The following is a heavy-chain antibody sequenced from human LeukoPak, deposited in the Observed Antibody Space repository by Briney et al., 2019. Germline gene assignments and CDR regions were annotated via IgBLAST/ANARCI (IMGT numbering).Heavy chain of an antibody. Sequence: GGSLRLSCAASGFTFSSYAMHWVRQAPGKGLEWVAVISYDGSNKYYADSVKGRFTISRDNSKNTLYLQMNSLRAEDTAVYYCAKTGYSSSWYWFDPWGRGTLVSVSS. CDR3: AKTGYSSSWYWFDP. CDR1: GFTFSSYA. D-gene: IGHD6-13*01. CDR2: ISYDGSNK. V-gene: IGHV3-30*01. J-gene: IGHJ5*02.